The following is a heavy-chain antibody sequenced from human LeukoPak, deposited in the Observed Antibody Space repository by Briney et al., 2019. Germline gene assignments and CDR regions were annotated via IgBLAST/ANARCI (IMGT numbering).Heavy chain of an antibody. CDR3: ARGSQLLYFDY. CDR1: GGSFSGYY. D-gene: IGHD2-2*01. J-gene: IGHJ4*02. Sequence: SETLSLTCAVYGGSFSGYYWSWIRQPPGKGLEWIGEINHSGSTNYNPSHKSRVTISVDTSKNQFSLKLSSVTAADTAVYYCARGSQLLYFDYWGQGTLVTVSS. V-gene: IGHV4-34*01. CDR2: INHSGST.